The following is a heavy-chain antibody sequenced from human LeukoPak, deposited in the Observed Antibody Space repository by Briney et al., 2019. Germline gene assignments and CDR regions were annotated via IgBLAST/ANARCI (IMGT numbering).Heavy chain of an antibody. V-gene: IGHV3-48*03. D-gene: IGHD6-19*01. J-gene: IGHJ4*02. Sequence: PGGSLRLSCAASGFTFSSYEMNWVRQAPGKGLEWVSYISSSGSTIYYADSVKGRFTISRDNAENSLYLQMNSLRAEDTAVYYCARGVAGTFDYWGQGTLVTVSS. CDR1: GFTFSSYE. CDR2: ISSSGSTI. CDR3: ARGVAGTFDY.